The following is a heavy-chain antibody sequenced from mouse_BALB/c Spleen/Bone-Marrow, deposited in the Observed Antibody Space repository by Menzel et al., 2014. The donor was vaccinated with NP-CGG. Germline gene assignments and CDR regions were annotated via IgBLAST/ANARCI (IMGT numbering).Heavy chain of an antibody. CDR3: ARRGLRRGYYFDY. Sequence: QVQLQQSGAELMKPGASVKISCKATGYTFSSYWIEWVKQRPGHGLEWIGEILPGSGSTNYNEKFKGKATFTADTSSNTAYMQLGSLTSEDSAVYYCARRGLRRGYYFDYWGQGTTLTVSS. V-gene: IGHV1-9*01. D-gene: IGHD2-4*01. CDR1: GYTFSSYW. J-gene: IGHJ2*01. CDR2: ILPGSGST.